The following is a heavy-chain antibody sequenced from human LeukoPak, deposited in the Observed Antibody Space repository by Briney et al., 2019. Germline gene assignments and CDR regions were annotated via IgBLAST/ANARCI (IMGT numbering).Heavy chain of an antibody. J-gene: IGHJ4*02. CDR3: ARVATYYYDSSGCYEY. D-gene: IGHD3-22*01. V-gene: IGHV3-7*01. CDR1: GFTFSSYW. CDR2: IKQDGTEK. Sequence: GGSLRLSCAASGFTFSSYWMSWVRQAPGKGLEWVANIKQDGTEKYYVDSVKGRFSISRDNAKNSLYLQMNSLRAEDTAVYYCARVATYYYDSSGCYEYWGQGTLVTVSS.